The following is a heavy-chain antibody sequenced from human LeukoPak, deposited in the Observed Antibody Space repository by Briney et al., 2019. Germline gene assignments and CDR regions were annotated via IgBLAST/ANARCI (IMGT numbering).Heavy chain of an antibody. CDR3: ASRGDLDY. D-gene: IGHD2-21*02. V-gene: IGHV4-59*08. Sequence: PSETLSLTCIVSGGSINSYYWSWIRQPPGKGLEWIGYISDSGNTNYNPSLESRVTISVDTSKSQFSLKLSSVTAADTAVYYCASRGDLDYWGQATLVTVSS. J-gene: IGHJ4*02. CDR2: ISDSGNT. CDR1: GGSINSYY.